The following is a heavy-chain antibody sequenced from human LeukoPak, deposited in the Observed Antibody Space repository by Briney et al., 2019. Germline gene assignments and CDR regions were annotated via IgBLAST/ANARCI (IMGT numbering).Heavy chain of an antibody. D-gene: IGHD5-24*01. V-gene: IGHV3-53*01. J-gene: IGHJ4*02. Sequence: GGSLRLSCVVSGFTVSNNYMSWVRQAPRKGLEWVSLIYSGGSTYYADSVKGRFTISRDNSKNTVHLQMNSLRAEDTAMYYCARRDDHNGRDYWGQGTLVTVSS. CDR3: ARRDDHNGRDY. CDR1: GFTVSNNY. CDR2: IYSGGST.